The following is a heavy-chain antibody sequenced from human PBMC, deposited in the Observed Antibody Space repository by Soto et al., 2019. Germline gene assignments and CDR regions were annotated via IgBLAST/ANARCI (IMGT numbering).Heavy chain of an antibody. D-gene: IGHD5-12*01. J-gene: IGHJ4*02. CDR3: ARDFDILATISNYFDY. CDR1: GYTFTSYY. V-gene: IGHV1-46*01. CDR2: INPSGGST. Sequence: ASVKVSCKASGYTFTSYYMHWVRQAPGQGLEWMGIINPSGGSTSYAQKFQGRVTMTRDTSTSTVYMELSSLRSEDTAVYYCARDFDILATISNYFDYWGQGTLVTVSS.